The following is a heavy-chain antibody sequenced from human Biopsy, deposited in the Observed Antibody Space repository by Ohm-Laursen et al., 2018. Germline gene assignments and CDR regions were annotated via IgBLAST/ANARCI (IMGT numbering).Heavy chain of an antibody. J-gene: IGHJ6*02. CDR2: INTENGNT. CDR1: GYTFTSYG. CDR3: ARAKLEPVYYYYGMDV. D-gene: IGHD1-1*01. Sequence: SVKVSCKASGYTFTSYGISWVRQAPGQRLEWMGWINTENGNTIYAQNLQGRVTMTADTSTSTAYMEVTSLRSDDTAVYYCARAKLEPVYYYYGMDVWGQGTTVTVSS. V-gene: IGHV1-18*01.